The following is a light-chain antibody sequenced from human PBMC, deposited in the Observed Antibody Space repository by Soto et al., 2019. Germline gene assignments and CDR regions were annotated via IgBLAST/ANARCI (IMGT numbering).Light chain of an antibody. CDR3: QQRSNWPPIT. V-gene: IGKV3-11*01. CDR1: QSVSSY. Sequence: EIVITQSPATLSMSPGERSTLSCRASQSVSSYLAWYQQKPGQAPRLLIYDASNRATGIPAMFSGSGSGTDFTLTISSLEPEDFAVYYCQQRSNWPPITFGQGTRLNIK. CDR2: DAS. J-gene: IGKJ5*01.